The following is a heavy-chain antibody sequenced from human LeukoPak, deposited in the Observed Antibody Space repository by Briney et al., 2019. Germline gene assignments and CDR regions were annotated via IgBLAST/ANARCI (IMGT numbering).Heavy chain of an antibody. CDR1: GGSISSGSYY. Sequence: SQTLSLTCTVSGGSISSGSYYWSWIRQPAGKGLEWIGRIYTSGSTNYNPSLKSRVTISVDTSKNQFSLKLSSVTAADTAVYYCAKFLQPTTFLYFHQWGQGTLVTVSS. V-gene: IGHV4-61*02. CDR2: IYTSGST. D-gene: IGHD2/OR15-2a*01. CDR3: AKFLQPTTFLYFHQ. J-gene: IGHJ1*01.